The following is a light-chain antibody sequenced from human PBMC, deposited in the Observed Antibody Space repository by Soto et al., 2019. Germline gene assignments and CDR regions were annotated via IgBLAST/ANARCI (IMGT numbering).Light chain of an antibody. J-gene: IGLJ2*01. V-gene: IGLV1-51*01. CDR1: SSNIGNNY. CDR2: DNN. CDR3: GTWDSSLSAVV. Sequence: QSVLTQPPSVSAAPGQKVTISRSGSSSNIGNNYVSWYQQLPGTAPKLLIYDNNKRPSGIPDRFSVSKSGTSATLGITGLQTGDEADYYCGTWDSSLSAVVFGGGTKVTVL.